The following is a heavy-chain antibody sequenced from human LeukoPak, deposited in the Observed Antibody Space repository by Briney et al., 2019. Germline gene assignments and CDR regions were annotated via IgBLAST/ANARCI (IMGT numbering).Heavy chain of an antibody. CDR2: INPNSGGT. CDR1: GYTFTGYY. J-gene: IGHJ3*02. D-gene: IGHD3-9*01. Sequence: ASVMVSCKASGYTFTGYYMHWVRQAPGQGLEWMGWINPNSGGTNYAQKFQGRVTMTRDTSISTAYMELSRLRSDDTAVYYCARDSVPYDILTGYYIGAFGIWGQGTMVTVSS. V-gene: IGHV1-2*02. CDR3: ARDSVPYDILTGYYIGAFGI.